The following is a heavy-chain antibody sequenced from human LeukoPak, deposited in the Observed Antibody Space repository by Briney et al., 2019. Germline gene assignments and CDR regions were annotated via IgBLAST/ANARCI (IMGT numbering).Heavy chain of an antibody. V-gene: IGHV4-59*01. Sequence: PSETLSLTCTVSGGSIGSYYWSWIRQPPGKGLEWIGYIYYSGSTNYNPSLKSRVTISVDTSKNQFSLKLSSVTAADTAVYYCAREFRDIVVVPAAMRGDAFDIWGQGTMVTVSS. J-gene: IGHJ3*02. D-gene: IGHD2-2*01. CDR2: IYYSGST. CDR3: AREFRDIVVVPAAMRGDAFDI. CDR1: GGSIGSYY.